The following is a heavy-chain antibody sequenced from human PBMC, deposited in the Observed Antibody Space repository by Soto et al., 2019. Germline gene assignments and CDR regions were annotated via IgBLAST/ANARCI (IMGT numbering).Heavy chain of an antibody. Sequence: SETLSLTCSVSSASLSSSTYYWSWIRQPPGRGPEWIGSIYYSGNTYYKPSLKSRVCISIDTSRNQFSLKLTSVTAADTGVYYCASSSPFHYWGPGILVTVPQ. CDR1: SASLSSSTYY. D-gene: IGHD6-6*01. CDR2: IYYSGNT. V-gene: IGHV4-39*01. J-gene: IGHJ4*02. CDR3: ASSSPFHY.